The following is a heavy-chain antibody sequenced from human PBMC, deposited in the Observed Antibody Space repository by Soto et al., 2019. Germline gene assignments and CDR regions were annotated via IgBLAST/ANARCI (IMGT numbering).Heavy chain of an antibody. CDR3: ARSYGAGTTTWKGSGMDV. CDR1: GYTFTSYY. Sequence: GASVKVSCKASGYTFTSYYMHWVRQAPGQGLEWMGIITPSGGSTSYAQKFQGRVTLTRDTSKNTVHMVLGRLRSEDAAVYYCARSYGAGTTTWKGSGMDVWGQGTTVTVSS. CDR2: ITPSGGST. V-gene: IGHV1-46*01. J-gene: IGHJ6*02. D-gene: IGHD1-1*01.